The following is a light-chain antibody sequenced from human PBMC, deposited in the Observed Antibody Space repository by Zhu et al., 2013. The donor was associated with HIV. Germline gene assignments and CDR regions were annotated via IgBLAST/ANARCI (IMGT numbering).Light chain of an antibody. CDR2: WAS. V-gene: IGKV4-1*01. J-gene: IGKJ2*03. CDR3: QQYYSTPYS. Sequence: DIVMTQSPDSLAVSLGERATINCKSSQSILYSSNNKNYLAWYQQKPGQPPTLLIYWASTRESGVPDRFSGSGSGTDFTLTISSLQAEDVAVYYCQQYYSTPYSFGQGTKLGIK. CDR1: QSILYSSNNKNY.